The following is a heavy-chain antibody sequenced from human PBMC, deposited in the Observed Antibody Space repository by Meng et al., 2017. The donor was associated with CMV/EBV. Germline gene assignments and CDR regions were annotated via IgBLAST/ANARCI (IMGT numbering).Heavy chain of an antibody. CDR3: ARVGDGSLGIVGATSGPYYYYGMDV. D-gene: IGHD1-26*01. V-gene: IGHV3-48*03. J-gene: IGHJ6*02. Sequence: GGSLRLSCAASGFTFSSYEMNWVRQAPGKGLEWVSYISSSGSTIYYADSVKGRFTISRDNAKNSLSMQMNSLRAEDTAVYYCARVGDGSLGIVGATSGPYYYYGMDVWGQGTTVTVSS. CDR2: ISSSGSTI. CDR1: GFTFSSYE.